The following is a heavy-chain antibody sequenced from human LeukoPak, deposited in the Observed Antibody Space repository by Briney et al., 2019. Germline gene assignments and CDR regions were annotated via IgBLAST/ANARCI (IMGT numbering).Heavy chain of an antibody. CDR2: IYYSGST. Sequence: SETLSLTCTVSGGSISSSSYYWGWIRQPPGKGLEWIGSIYYSGSTYYNPSLKSRVTISVDTSKNQFSLKLSSVTAADTAVYYCARGRGELPDPFDYWGQGTLVTVSS. CDR3: ARGRGELPDPFDY. D-gene: IGHD1-26*01. V-gene: IGHV4-39*07. J-gene: IGHJ4*02. CDR1: GGSISSSSYY.